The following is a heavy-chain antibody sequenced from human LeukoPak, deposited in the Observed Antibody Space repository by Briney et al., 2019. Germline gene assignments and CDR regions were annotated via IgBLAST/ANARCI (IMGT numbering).Heavy chain of an antibody. D-gene: IGHD5-18*01. CDR2: ISGSGSSA. CDR3: AKGQAYSYGDSIDY. V-gene: IGHV3-23*01. J-gene: IGHJ4*02. CDR1: GFNIINHA. Sequence: GGSLRLSCAASGFNIINHAMSWVRQAPGKWLEWVSVISGSGSSAYYADSVKGRFTISRDNSRNMLYLQMNSLRAEDTAVYYCAKGQAYSYGDSIDYWGQGTLVTVSS.